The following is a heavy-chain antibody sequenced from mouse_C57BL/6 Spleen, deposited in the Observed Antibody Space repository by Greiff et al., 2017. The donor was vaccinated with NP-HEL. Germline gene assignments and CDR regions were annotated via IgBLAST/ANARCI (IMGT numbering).Heavy chain of an antibody. J-gene: IGHJ1*03. Sequence: QVQLQQSGAELVRPGTSVKVSCKASGYAFTNYLIEWVKQRPGQGLEWIGVINPGSGGTNYNEKFKGKATLTADKSSSTAYMQLSSLTSEDSAVYFCARDYGSSSSYWYFDVWGTGTTVTVSS. V-gene: IGHV1-54*01. CDR1: GYAFTNYL. D-gene: IGHD1-1*01. CDR3: ARDYGSSSSYWYFDV. CDR2: INPGSGGT.